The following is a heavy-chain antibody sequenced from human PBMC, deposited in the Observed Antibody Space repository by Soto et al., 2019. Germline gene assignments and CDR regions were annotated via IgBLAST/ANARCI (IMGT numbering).Heavy chain of an antibody. J-gene: IGHJ4*02. V-gene: IGHV3-64*01. Sequence: EVQLVESGGGLVQPGGSLRLSCAASGFTFSDFDMVWVRQAPGKGLEYISAISSNGGITYYANSVKGRFTISRDNSKNTLYLQMGSLRAEDMAVYYCVRDTSFDYWGQGNLVTVSS. CDR1: GFTFSDFD. CDR3: VRDTSFDY. CDR2: ISSNGGIT.